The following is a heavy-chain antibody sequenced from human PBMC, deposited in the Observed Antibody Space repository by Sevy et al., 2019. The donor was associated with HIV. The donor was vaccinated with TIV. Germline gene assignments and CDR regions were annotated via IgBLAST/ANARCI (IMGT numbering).Heavy chain of an antibody. Sequence: GGSLRLSCAASGFTFSDSWMSWVRQAPEKGLEWVANIKQDGSKKYYVDSVKGRFIVSRDYAKKSLYLEMSSLRAEDTAVYYCARLKLHYDPYYFDLWGQGTLVTVSS. V-gene: IGHV3-7*01. D-gene: IGHD3-16*01. CDR3: ARLKLHYDPYYFDL. CDR2: IKQDGSKK. CDR1: GFTFSDSW. J-gene: IGHJ4*02.